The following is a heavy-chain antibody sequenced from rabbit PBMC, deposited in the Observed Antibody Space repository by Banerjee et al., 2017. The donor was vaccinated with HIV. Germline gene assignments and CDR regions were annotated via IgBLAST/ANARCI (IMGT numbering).Heavy chain of an antibody. CDR2: IYTSSGST. V-gene: IGHV1S43*01. CDR3: ASSGVASYDYTTTGDFKF. CDR1: GFDLSSYYY. J-gene: IGHJ4*01. Sequence: QSLEESGGGLVKPEGSLTLTCTASGFDLSSYYYMCWVRQAPGKGLELIACIYTSSGSTWYAVWVIGPFTISRSTKLNSVDLKMTSLTAAYTATYFCASSGVASYDYTTTGDFKFCGPGTLVTVS. D-gene: IGHD6-1*01.